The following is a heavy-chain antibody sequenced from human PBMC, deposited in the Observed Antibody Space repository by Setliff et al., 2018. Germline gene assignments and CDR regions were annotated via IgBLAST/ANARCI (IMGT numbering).Heavy chain of an antibody. Sequence: GGSLRLSCAASGFTFSSYAMSWVRQAPGKGLEWVSAISGSGGSTYYADSVKGRFTISRDNSKNTLYLQMNSLRAEDTAVYYCAKVINRFWSGYYPYYYAMDVWGQGTTVTVSS. V-gene: IGHV3-23*01. CDR1: GFTFSSYA. CDR3: AKVINRFWSGYYPYYYAMDV. J-gene: IGHJ6*02. CDR2: ISGSGGST. D-gene: IGHD3-3*01.